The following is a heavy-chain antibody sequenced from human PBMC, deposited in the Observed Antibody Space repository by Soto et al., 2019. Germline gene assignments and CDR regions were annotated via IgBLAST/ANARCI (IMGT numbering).Heavy chain of an antibody. V-gene: IGHV1-69*12. CDR1: GDTFNSYA. J-gene: IGHJ5*02. CDR3: ARGWECTGGSCVVRGGWVDP. Sequence: QVQLVQSGAEVKKPGSSVTVSCKASGDTFNSYAVSWVRQVPGQGLEWMGVLTPVCGTRNYAQKFQGRLTIGADDSTSTIFMELRSLRSGDTPVYYCARGWECTGGSCVVRGGWVDPWGQGTLVTVSS. D-gene: IGHD2-15*01. CDR2: LTPVCGTR.